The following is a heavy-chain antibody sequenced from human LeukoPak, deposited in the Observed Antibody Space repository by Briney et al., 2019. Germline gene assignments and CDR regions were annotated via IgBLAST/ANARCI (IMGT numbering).Heavy chain of an antibody. CDR1: GGSISSSNW. CDR3: ARDGPWASGSYFDY. V-gene: IGHV4-4*02. CDR2: IYHSGST. D-gene: IGHD1-26*01. Sequence: SETLSLTCAVSGGSISSSNWWSWVRQPPGKGLEWIGEIYHSGSTNYNPSLKSRVTISVDKSKNQFSLKLSSVTAADTAVYYCARDGPWASGSYFDYWGQGTLVTVSS. J-gene: IGHJ4*02.